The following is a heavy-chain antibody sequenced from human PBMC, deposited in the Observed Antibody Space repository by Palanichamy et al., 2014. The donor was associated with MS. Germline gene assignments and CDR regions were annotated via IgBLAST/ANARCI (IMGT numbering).Heavy chain of an antibody. CDR3: VRDRSYAFDV. CDR1: GFSFNTFS. CDR2: IRAGDG. V-gene: IGHV3-48*02. Sequence: EVQLVESGGGLVQPGGSLRLSCVASGFSFNTFSMNWVRQAPGKGLEWISWIRAGDGVYADSVKGRFTISRDNAKNSLFLQMNSLRDEDTAVYFCVRDRSYAFDVWGHGTMVTVSS. J-gene: IGHJ3*01.